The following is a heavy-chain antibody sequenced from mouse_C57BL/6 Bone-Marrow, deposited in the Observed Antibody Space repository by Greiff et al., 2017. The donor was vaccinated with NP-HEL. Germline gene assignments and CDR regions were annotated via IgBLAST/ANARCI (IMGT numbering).Heavy chain of an antibody. CDR3: ARSLGSSYRWYFDV. CDR1: GYTFTTYP. J-gene: IGHJ1*03. V-gene: IGHV1-47*01. Sequence: LQESGAELVKPGASVKMSCKASGYTFTTYPIEWMKQNHGKSLEWIGNFHPYNDDTKYNEKFKGKATLTVEKSSSTVYLELSRLTSDDSAVYYCARSLGSSYRWYFDVWGTGTTVTVSS. CDR2: FHPYNDDT. D-gene: IGHD1-1*01.